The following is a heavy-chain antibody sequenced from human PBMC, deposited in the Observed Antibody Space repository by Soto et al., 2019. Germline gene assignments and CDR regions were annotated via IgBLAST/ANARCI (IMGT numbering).Heavy chain of an antibody. J-gene: IGHJ4*02. D-gene: IGHD6-19*01. V-gene: IGHV4-34*01. CDR2: INHSGST. CDR3: AREVAVAGTQTDDY. CDR1: GGSFSGYY. Sequence: SETLSLTCAVYGGSFSGYYWSWIRQTPGKGLEWIGEINHSGSTNYNPSLKSRVTISVDTSKNQFSLKLSSVTAADTAVYYCAREVAVAGTQTDDYWGQGTLVTVFS.